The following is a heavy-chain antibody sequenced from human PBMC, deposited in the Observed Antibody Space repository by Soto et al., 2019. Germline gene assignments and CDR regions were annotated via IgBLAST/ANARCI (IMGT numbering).Heavy chain of an antibody. D-gene: IGHD5-12*01. CDR2: ISYDGSNK. V-gene: IGHV3-30-3*01. CDR1: GFTFSSYA. CDR3: ARDLAPRDGYTRGDY. J-gene: IGHJ4*02. Sequence: QVQLVESGGGVVQPGRSLRLSCAASGFTFSSYAMHWVRQAPGKGLEWVAVISYDGSNKYYADSVKGRFTISRDNSKNTLYLQMNSLRAEDTAVYYCARDLAPRDGYTRGDYWGQGTLVTVS.